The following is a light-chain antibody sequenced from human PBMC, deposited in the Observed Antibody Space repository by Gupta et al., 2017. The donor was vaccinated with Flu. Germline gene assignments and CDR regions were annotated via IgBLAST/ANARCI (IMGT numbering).Light chain of an antibody. CDR2: DVN. J-gene: IGLJ1*01. Sequence: TALTQPAPVSGTPAASITLSCTRTSSHGGGYKLVPWSQQRPGKAPKLMIYDVNNRPAGVANRFSGSKSGNTAALTITGLQDDEDADYYCCSESDTSTVYVFGSGTKVTVI. V-gene: IGLV2-14*01. CDR1: SSHGGGYKL. CDR3: CSESDTSTVYV.